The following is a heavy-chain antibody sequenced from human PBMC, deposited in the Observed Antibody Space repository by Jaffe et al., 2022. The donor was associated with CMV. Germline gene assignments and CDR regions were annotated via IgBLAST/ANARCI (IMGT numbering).Heavy chain of an antibody. CDR2: ISSSSSYI. CDR1: GFTFSTYS. Sequence: EVQLVESGGGLVEPGGSLRLSCAASGFTFSTYSMNWVRQAPGKGLEWVSSISSSSSYIYYADSVRGRFTISRDNAKNSLYLRLSSLRAEDTAVYYCARVLTMGNSGSLAYWGQGALVTVSS. J-gene: IGHJ4*02. CDR3: ARVLTMGNSGSLAY. D-gene: IGHD1-26*01. V-gene: IGHV3-21*01.